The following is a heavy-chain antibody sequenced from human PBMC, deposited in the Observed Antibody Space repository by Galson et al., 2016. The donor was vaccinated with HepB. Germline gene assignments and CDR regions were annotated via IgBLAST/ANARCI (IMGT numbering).Heavy chain of an antibody. V-gene: IGHV2-5*02. Sequence: PALVKPTQTLTLTCSFSSVTTKRVDVGWIRQPPGKALEWLALIYWDEDKRYNPSLKSGLTITRDTSKNQVVLTMTNMDPVDTATYYCAHVRDGLELYFDSWGQGTLVTVSS. CDR2: IYWDEDK. CDR3: AHVRDGLELYFDS. J-gene: IGHJ4*02. CDR1: SVTTKRVD. D-gene: IGHD1-1*01.